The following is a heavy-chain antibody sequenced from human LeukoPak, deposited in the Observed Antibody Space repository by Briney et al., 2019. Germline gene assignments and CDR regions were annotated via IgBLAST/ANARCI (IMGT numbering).Heavy chain of an antibody. CDR3: ARDSYYYDSSGYNLRGCAFDI. Sequence: SETLSLTCTVSGGSVSSGSYYWSWIRQPPGKGLEWIENSDYSGSTNYNPSLKSPVTISVDTSKNQFSLKLSSVTAADTAVYYCARDSYYYDSSGYNLRGCAFDIWGQGTMVTLSS. V-gene: IGHV4-61*01. J-gene: IGHJ3*02. CDR2: SDYSGST. D-gene: IGHD3-22*01. CDR1: GGSVSSGSYY.